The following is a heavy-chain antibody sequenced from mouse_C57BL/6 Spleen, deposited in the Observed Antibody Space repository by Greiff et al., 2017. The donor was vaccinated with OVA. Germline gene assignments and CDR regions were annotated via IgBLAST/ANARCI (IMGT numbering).Heavy chain of an antibody. D-gene: IGHD2-4*01. V-gene: IGHV5-17*01. CDR1: GFTFSDYG. CDR2: ISSGSSTI. J-gene: IGHJ4*01. Sequence: EVNLVESGGGLVKPGGSLKLSCAASGFTFSDYGMHWVRQAPEKGLEWVAYISSGSSTIYYADTVKGRFTISRDNAKNTLFLQMTSLRSEDTAMYYCARDYYYAMDDWGQGTSVTVSS. CDR3: ARDYYYAMDD.